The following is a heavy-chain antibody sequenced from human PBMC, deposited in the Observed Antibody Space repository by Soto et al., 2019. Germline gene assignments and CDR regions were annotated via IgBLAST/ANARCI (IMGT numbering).Heavy chain of an antibody. J-gene: IGHJ4*02. Sequence: SETLSLTCTVSGGSISSGNYYWSWIRQPPGKGLEWIGFISYSGSTYYSTSLKSRVTISVDTSKNQFSLKLSSVTAADTAVYYCARVRTSISRPVDYWGQGTLVTVSS. V-gene: IGHV4-30-4*01. CDR3: ARVRTSISRPVDY. CDR2: ISYSGST. CDR1: GGSISSGNYY. D-gene: IGHD3-3*02.